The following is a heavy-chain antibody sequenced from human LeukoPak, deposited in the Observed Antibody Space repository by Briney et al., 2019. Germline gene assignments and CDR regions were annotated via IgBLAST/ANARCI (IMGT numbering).Heavy chain of an antibody. J-gene: IGHJ4*02. Sequence: GGSPRLSCAASGFTFSSYAMSWVRQAPGKGLEWVSAISGSGGSTYYADSVKGRFTISRDNSKNTLYLQMNSLRAEYTAAYYCAKDDYYGSGSYYLDYWGQGTLVTVSS. CDR2: ISGSGGST. CDR1: GFTFSSYA. CDR3: AKDDYYGSGSYYLDY. V-gene: IGHV3-23*01. D-gene: IGHD3-10*01.